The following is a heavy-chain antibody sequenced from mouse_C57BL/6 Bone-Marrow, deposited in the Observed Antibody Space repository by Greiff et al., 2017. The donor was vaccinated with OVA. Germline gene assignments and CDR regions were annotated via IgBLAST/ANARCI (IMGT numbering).Heavy chain of an antibody. J-gene: IGHJ3*01. D-gene: IGHD2-13*01. CDR3: ARHGIYYGAWFAY. CDR2: ISNGGGST. V-gene: IGHV5-12*01. Sequence: EVKLMESGGGLVQPGGSLKLSCAASGFTFSDYYMYWVRQTPEKRLEWVAYISNGGGSTYYPDTVKGRFTISRDNAKNTLYLQMSRLKSEDTAMYYCARHGIYYGAWFAYWGQGTLVTVSA. CDR1: GFTFSDYY.